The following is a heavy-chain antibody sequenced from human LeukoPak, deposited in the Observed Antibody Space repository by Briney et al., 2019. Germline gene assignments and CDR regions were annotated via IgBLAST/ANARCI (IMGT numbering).Heavy chain of an antibody. J-gene: IGHJ4*02. D-gene: IGHD3-22*01. Sequence: GGSLRLSCAASGFTFSNAWMSWVRQAPGKGLEWVGRIKSKTDGGITDYAAPVKGRFTISRDDSKNTLYLQMNSLKTEDTAVYYCTTTLSGYYYVFDYWGQGTLVTVSS. CDR2: IKSKTDGGIT. CDR1: GFTFSNAW. CDR3: TTTLSGYYYVFDY. V-gene: IGHV3-15*01.